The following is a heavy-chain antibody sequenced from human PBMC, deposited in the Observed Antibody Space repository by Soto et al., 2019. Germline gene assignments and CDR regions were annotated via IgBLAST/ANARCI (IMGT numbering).Heavy chain of an antibody. J-gene: IGHJ5*02. Sequence: ASVKVSCKASGGTFSSYAISWVRQAPGQGLEWMGGIIPIFGTANYAQKFQGRVTITADESTSTAYMELSSLRSEVTAVYYCARKAYCRGGTCLSFDPWGQGTLVTVSS. CDR3: ARKAYCRGGTCLSFDP. CDR2: IIPIFGTA. D-gene: IGHD2-15*01. V-gene: IGHV1-69*13. CDR1: GGTFSSYA.